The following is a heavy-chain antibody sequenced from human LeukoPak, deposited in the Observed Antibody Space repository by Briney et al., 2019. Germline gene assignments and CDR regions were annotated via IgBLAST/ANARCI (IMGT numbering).Heavy chain of an antibody. V-gene: IGHV3-74*01. CDR3: ARDRPRGYSYGSNWFDL. CDR1: GFTFSSYW. D-gene: IGHD5-18*01. Sequence: GGSLRLSCAASGFTFSSYWMHWVRQAPGKGLVWVSRINSDGSSTSYADSVKGRFTISRDNAKNTLYLQMNSLRAEDTAVYYCARDRPRGYSYGSNWFDLWGQGTLVTVSS. CDR2: INSDGSST. J-gene: IGHJ5*02.